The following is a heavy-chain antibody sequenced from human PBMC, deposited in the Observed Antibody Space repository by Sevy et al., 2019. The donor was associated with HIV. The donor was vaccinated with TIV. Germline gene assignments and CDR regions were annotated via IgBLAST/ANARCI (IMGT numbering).Heavy chain of an antibody. D-gene: IGHD2-15*01. Sequence: GGSLRLSCAASGFTFSNGWMSWVHQAPGKGLEWVGRIKSKTDGGTTDYAAPMKGRFPISRDDSKNTVYLQMNSLKSEDTAVYYCATEGLYCSGSTCYTEGFDDWGQGTLVTVSS. J-gene: IGHJ4*02. CDR1: GFTFSNGW. V-gene: IGHV3-15*01. CDR2: IKSKTDGGTT. CDR3: ATEGLYCSGSTCYTEGFDD.